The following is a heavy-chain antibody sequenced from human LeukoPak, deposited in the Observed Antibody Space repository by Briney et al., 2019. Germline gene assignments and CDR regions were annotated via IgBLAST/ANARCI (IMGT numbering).Heavy chain of an antibody. CDR2: INSDGSST. CDR1: GFTFSSYW. J-gene: IGHJ3*02. CDR3: TSVKRGLLWFGELKNAFDI. V-gene: IGHV3-74*01. Sequence: AGSLRLSCAASGFTFSSYWMHWVRQAPGKGLVWISLINSDGSSTSYADSVEGRFTISRDNAKNTLYLQMNSLRAEDTAVYYCTSVKRGLLWFGELKNAFDIWGQGTMVTVSS. D-gene: IGHD3-10*01.